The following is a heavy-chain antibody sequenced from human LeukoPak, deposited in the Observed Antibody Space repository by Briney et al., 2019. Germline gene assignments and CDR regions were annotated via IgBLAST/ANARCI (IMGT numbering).Heavy chain of an antibody. CDR3: ARDRVTIRAAIPFDY. V-gene: IGHV3-30-3*01. CDR2: ISYDGSNK. D-gene: IGHD3-10*01. Sequence: GGSLRLSCAASGFTFSSYAMHWVRQAPGKGLEWVAVISYDGSNKYYADSVKGRFTISRDNSKNTLYLQMNSLRAEDTAVYYCARDRVTIRAAIPFDYWGQGTLVTVSS. CDR1: GFTFSSYA. J-gene: IGHJ4*02.